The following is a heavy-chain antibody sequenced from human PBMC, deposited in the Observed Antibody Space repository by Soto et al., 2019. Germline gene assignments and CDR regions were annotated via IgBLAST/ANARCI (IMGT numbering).Heavy chain of an antibody. CDR3: ARDGYFDWFLAY. V-gene: IGHV1-3*01. D-gene: IGHD3-9*01. J-gene: IGHJ4*02. CDR2: INAGNGNT. Sequence: ASVKVSCKASGYTFTSYAMHWVRQAPGQRLEWMGWINAGNGNTKYSQKFQGRVTITRDTSASTAYMELSSLRSEDTAVYYCARDGYFDWFLAYWGQGTLVTVSS. CDR1: GYTFTSYA.